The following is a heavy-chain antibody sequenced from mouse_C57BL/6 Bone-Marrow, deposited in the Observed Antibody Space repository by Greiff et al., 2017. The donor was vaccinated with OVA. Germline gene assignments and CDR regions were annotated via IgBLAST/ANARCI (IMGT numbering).Heavy chain of an antibody. CDR1: GYTFPSYW. CDR3: AIGALLRRHYWYFEV. D-gene: IGHD1-1*01. V-gene: IGHV1-74*01. CDR2: IHPSDSDT. Sequence: VQLQQPGAELVKPGASVKVSCKASGYTFPSYWMHWVKQRPGQGLEWIGRIHPSDSDTNYNQKFKGKATLTVDKSSSTAYMQLSSLTSENSAVYYCAIGALLRRHYWYFEVWGTGTTVTVSS. J-gene: IGHJ1*03.